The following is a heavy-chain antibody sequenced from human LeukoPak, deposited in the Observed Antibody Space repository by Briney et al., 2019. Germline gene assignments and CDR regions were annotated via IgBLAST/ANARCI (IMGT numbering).Heavy chain of an antibody. CDR3: ARGPAATLHFQH. Sequence: KPSETLSLTCAVYGGSFSGYYWSWIRQPPGKGLEWIGEINHSGSTNYNPSLRRRVTMSVDTSKNQFSLKLSSVTAADTAMYYCARGPAATLHFQHWGQGTLVTVSS. V-gene: IGHV4-34*09. CDR2: INHSGST. J-gene: IGHJ1*01. CDR1: GGSFSGYY. D-gene: IGHD2-2*01.